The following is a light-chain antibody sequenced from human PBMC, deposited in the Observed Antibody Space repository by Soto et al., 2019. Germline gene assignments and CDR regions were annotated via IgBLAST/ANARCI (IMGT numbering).Light chain of an antibody. Sequence: DIQMTQSPSTLSASVGDRVTITCRASQSVNKWLAWFQQKPGKVPKLLLYDVSTLERGVPSRFSGSGSATEFTLTISDLQPDDFATYFCHQYQSDTWALGQCTKV. CDR3: HQYQSDTWA. J-gene: IGKJ1*01. CDR1: QSVNKW. CDR2: DVS. V-gene: IGKV1-5*01.